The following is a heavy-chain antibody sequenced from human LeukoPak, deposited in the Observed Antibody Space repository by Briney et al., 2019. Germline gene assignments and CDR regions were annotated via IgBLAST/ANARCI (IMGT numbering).Heavy chain of an antibody. J-gene: IGHJ5*02. Sequence: PGGSLRLSCAASGFTFSSYAMSWVRQAPGKGLEWVSAIGGSGGSTYYADSVKGRFTISRDNSKNTLYLQMNSLRAEDTAVYYCARRRIAVAGTWFDPWGQGTLVTVSS. CDR2: IGGSGGST. CDR1: GFTFSSYA. V-gene: IGHV3-23*01. D-gene: IGHD6-19*01. CDR3: ARRRIAVAGTWFDP.